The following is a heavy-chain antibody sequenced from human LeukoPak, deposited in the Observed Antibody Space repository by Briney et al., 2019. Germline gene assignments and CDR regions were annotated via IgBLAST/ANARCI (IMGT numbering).Heavy chain of an antibody. CDR1: SGSISSYY. CDR3: AKTDSRYYYYGMDV. D-gene: IGHD1-1*01. CDR2: IYYSGST. Sequence: SETLSLTCTVSSGSISSYYWSWIRQPPGKGLEWIGYIYYSGSTNYNPSLKSRVTISVDTSKNQSSLKLSSVTAADTAVYYCAKTDSRYYYYGMDVWGQGTTVTVSS. J-gene: IGHJ6*02. V-gene: IGHV4-59*01.